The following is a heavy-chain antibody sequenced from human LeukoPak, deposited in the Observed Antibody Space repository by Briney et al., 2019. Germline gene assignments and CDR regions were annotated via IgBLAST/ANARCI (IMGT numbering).Heavy chain of an antibody. J-gene: IGHJ6*02. V-gene: IGHV1-46*01. Sequence: GASAKVSCKASGYTFTSYYMHWVRQAPGQGLEWMGIINPSGGSTSYAQKFQGRVTMTRDTSTSTVYMELSSLRSEDTAVYYCARDRGRSWYPYYDYYYGMDVWGQGTTVTVSS. CDR1: GYTFTSYY. D-gene: IGHD6-13*01. CDR2: INPSGGST. CDR3: ARDRGRSWYPYYDYYYGMDV.